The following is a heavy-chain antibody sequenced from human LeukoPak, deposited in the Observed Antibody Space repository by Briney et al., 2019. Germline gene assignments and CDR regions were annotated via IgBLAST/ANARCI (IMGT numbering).Heavy chain of an antibody. V-gene: IGHV3-21*01. CDR2: ISSSSSYI. Sequence: GGSLRLSCAASGFTFSSYSMNWVRQAPGEGLEWVSSISSSSSYIYYADSVKGRFTISRDNAKNSLYLQMNSLRAEDTAVYYCARGHDRSIAAAGIDAFDIWGQGTMVTVSS. D-gene: IGHD6-13*01. CDR1: GFTFSSYS. J-gene: IGHJ3*02. CDR3: ARGHDRSIAAAGIDAFDI.